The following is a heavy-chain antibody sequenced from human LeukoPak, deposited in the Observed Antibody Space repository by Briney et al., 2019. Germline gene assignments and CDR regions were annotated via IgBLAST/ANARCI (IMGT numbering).Heavy chain of an antibody. CDR2: ITGSGGST. J-gene: IGHJ3*02. D-gene: IGHD3-10*01. CDR3: ARDHYGSTRGTFDI. V-gene: IGHV3-23*01. Sequence: GGSLRLSCAASGFTFSSYAMTWVRQAPGGGLEWVSAITGSGGSTSYADSVKGRFTISRDNSKNTLYLQMNSLRAEVAAVYVCARDHYGSTRGTFDIWGQGTKVTVS. CDR1: GFTFSSYA.